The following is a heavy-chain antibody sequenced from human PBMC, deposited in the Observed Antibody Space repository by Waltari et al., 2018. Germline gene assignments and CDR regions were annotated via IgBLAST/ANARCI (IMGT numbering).Heavy chain of an antibody. J-gene: IGHJ4*02. V-gene: IGHV4-61*09. CDR2: IYTSGRT. CDR3: ARGESSGWYGSDYFDY. CDR1: GGSISSGSYY. D-gene: IGHD6-19*01. Sequence: QVQLQESGPGLVKPSQTLSLTCTVSGGSISSGSYYWSWIRQPAGKGLEWIGYIYTSGRTNYTPSRKSRVTISVDTSKNQFSLKLSSVTAADTAVYYCARGESSGWYGSDYFDYWGQGTLVTVSS.